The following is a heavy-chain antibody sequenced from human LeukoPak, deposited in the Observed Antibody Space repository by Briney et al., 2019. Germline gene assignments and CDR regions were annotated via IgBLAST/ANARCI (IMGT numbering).Heavy chain of an antibody. CDR3: ARDLKHDTYYYDSSGYYSLLDYYYGMDV. V-gene: IGHV1-69*13. CDR1: GGTFSSYA. D-gene: IGHD3-22*01. Sequence: ASVKVSCTASGGTFSSYAISWVRQAPGQGLEWMGGIIPIFGTANYAQKFQGRVTITADESTSTAYMELSSLRSEDTAVYYCARDLKHDTYYYDSSGYYSLLDYYYGMDVWGQGTTVTVSS. J-gene: IGHJ6*02. CDR2: IIPIFGTA.